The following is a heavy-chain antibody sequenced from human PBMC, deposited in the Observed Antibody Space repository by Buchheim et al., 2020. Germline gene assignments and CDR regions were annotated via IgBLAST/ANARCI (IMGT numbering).Heavy chain of an antibody. J-gene: IGHJ6*02. D-gene: IGHD1-7*01. CDR2: VDYSGST. CDR3: AREIRSWNSGANYYYFYGLDV. Sequence: QVQLQESGPGLVKPSQTLSLTCTVSGGSISSYYWSWIRQPPGKGLEWIGCVDYSGSTNYNPSLKSRVTISVDTSKKQFSLNLSSVTAADTAVYYCAREIRSWNSGANYYYFYGLDVWGQGTT. CDR1: GGSISSYY. V-gene: IGHV4-59*01.